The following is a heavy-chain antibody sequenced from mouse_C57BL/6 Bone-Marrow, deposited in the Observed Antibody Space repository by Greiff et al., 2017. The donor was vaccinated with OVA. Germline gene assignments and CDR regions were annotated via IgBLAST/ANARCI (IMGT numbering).Heavy chain of an antibody. CDR1: GYTFTSYW. D-gene: IGHD2-3*01. V-gene: IGHV1-61*01. CDR3: ARSSDGYYVGAY. Sequence: QVQLQQPGAELVRPGSSVKLSCKASGYTFTSYWMDWVKQRPGQGLEWIGNIYPSDSETHYNQKFKDKATWTVDKSSSTAYMQLSSLTSEDSAVYYCARSSDGYYVGAYWGQGTLVTVSA. J-gene: IGHJ3*01. CDR2: IYPSDSET.